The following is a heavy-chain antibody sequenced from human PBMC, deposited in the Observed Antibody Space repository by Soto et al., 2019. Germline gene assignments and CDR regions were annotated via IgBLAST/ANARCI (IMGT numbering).Heavy chain of an antibody. J-gene: IGHJ5*02. V-gene: IGHV3-74*01. CDR3: ARGSPANWFDP. Sequence: GGSLRLSCAASGFTFSNYWMHWVRQAAGKGLVWVSRIDSDGSSTNYADSVKGRFTISRDNAKDTLFLQMNSLRAEDTAVYYCARGSPANWFDPWGQGTLVTVSS. CDR1: GFTFSNYW. CDR2: IDSDGSST.